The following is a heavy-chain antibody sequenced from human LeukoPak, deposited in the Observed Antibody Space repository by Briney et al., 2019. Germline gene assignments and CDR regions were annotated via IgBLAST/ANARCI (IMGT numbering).Heavy chain of an antibody. CDR2: ISYDGSKK. CDR1: GFTFSSYS. D-gene: IGHD4-23*01. J-gene: IGHJ4*02. V-gene: IGHV3-30-3*01. CDR3: ALSADYGGNPLGY. Sequence: GGSLRLSCAASGFTFSSYSMHWVRQAPGKGLEWVALISYDGSKKYYADSVKGRFTISRDNSKNTLYLQLNSLRAEDTAVYYCALSADYGGNPLGYWGQGTLVTVSS.